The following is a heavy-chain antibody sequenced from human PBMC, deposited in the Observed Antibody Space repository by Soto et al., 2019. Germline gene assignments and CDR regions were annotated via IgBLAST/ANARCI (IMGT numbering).Heavy chain of an antibody. J-gene: IGHJ3*01. Sequence: SQTLSLTCVISGESVSSNSAAWNWIRQSPSRGLEWLGRTYCRSKWYSDYAVSVKSRIIINPDTSKNKFSLQLNSVTPADTAVYYCARALMNPHRAFDLWGQGTMVTVSS. D-gene: IGHD3-9*01. CDR2: TYCRSKWYS. CDR3: ARALMNPHRAFDL. V-gene: IGHV6-1*01. CDR1: GESVSSNSAA.